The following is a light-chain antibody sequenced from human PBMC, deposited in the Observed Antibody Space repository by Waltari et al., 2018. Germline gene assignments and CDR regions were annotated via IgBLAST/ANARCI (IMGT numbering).Light chain of an antibody. CDR2: DVT. Sequence: QSALTQPRSVSGSPGQAVTISCTGTSSDVGGYNFVSWYQQHPGESPKLRIYDVTKRPSGVPDRFSGYESGNTASLTISELHAEDEADYYCCSYAGSYTYVFGTGTKVTVL. CDR3: CSYAGSYTYV. CDR1: SSDVGGYNF. V-gene: IGLV2-11*01. J-gene: IGLJ1*01.